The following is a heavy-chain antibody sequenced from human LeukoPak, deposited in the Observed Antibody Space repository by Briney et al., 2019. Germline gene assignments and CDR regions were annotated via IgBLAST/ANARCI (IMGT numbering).Heavy chain of an antibody. CDR1: GFTFSSSA. V-gene: IGHV3-21*01. J-gene: IGHJ2*01. CDR2: INSISSHI. D-gene: IGHD3-10*01. CDR3: ARVGTGSWYFDL. Sequence: GGSLRLSCATSGFTFSSSAMNWVRQAPGKGLEWVSSINSISSHIYYAGSVRGRFTISRDNAKNTVYLQMNSLRAEDTAVYYCARVGTGSWYFDLWGRGTLVTFSS.